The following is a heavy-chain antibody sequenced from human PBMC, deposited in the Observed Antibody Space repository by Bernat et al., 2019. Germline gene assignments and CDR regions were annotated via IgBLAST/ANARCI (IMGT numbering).Heavy chain of an antibody. Sequence: EVQLVESGGGLVKPGGSLRLSCAASGFTFSNAWMSWVRQAPGKGLEWVGGIKSKTDGGSTDYAAPVKGKFTISRDDSKITLYLQMNSLKTEDTAVYYCTTDLDVLRYVGWVLGDAFDIWGQGTMVTVSS. CDR2: IKSKTDGGST. V-gene: IGHV3-15*01. CDR3: TTDLDVLRYVGWVLGDAFDI. CDR1: GFTFSNAW. D-gene: IGHD3-9*01. J-gene: IGHJ3*02.